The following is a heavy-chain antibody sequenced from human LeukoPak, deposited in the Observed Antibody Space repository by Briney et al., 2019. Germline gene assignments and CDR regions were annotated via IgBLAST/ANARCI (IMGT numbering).Heavy chain of an antibody. J-gene: IGHJ4*02. D-gene: IGHD3-9*01. V-gene: IGHV3-48*02. CDR3: ARDADMFTDHTHGDY. CDR1: GFTFSSYS. Sequence: GGSLRLSCVASGFTFSSYSMNWFRQAPGKGLEWVSYISGTSYSIYYADSMKGRFTISRDNAKSSLYLQMNSLRDEDTAVYYCARDADMFTDHTHGDYWGQGTLVTVSS. CDR2: ISGTSYSI.